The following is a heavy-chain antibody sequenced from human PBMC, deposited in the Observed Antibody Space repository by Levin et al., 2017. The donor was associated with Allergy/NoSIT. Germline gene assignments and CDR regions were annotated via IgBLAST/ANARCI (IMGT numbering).Heavy chain of an antibody. V-gene: IGHV3-33*01. Sequence: LSLTCAASGFTFSSYGMHWVRQAPGKGLEWVAVIWYDGSNKYYADSVKGRFTISRDNSKNTLYLQMNSLRAEDTAVYYCARDIRAFYYGSGSIPFDYWGQGTLVTVSS. CDR2: IWYDGSNK. D-gene: IGHD3-10*01. CDR3: ARDIRAFYYGSGSIPFDY. J-gene: IGHJ4*02. CDR1: GFTFSSYG.